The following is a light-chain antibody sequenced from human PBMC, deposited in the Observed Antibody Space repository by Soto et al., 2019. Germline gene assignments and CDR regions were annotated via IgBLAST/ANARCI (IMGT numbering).Light chain of an antibody. CDR3: QQGKSFPLT. CDR2: TAS. J-gene: IGKJ4*01. V-gene: IGKV1-12*01. CDR1: QDINKW. Sequence: DIQITQSPSSVSSSVGDGVTITCRASQDINKWLAWYQQKPGLAPNLVIYTASRLHGGGPSRFSGSASGTDFTLTISSLQPEDVATYYCQQGKSFPLTFGGGTKVDIK.